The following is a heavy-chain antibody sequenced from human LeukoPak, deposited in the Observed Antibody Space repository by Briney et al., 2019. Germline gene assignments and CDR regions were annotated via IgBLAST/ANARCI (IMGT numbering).Heavy chain of an antibody. Sequence: GGSLRLSCAASGFIFSSYAMSWVRQAPGKGLQWVSAICENGGCTYYADSVKGRFTISRDNSKNTLYLQMSGLRAEDTAIYYCAKPPTTVTTRGFDYWGQGTLVTVSP. D-gene: IGHD4-17*01. CDR2: ICENGGCT. CDR3: AKPPTTVTTRGFDY. J-gene: IGHJ4*02. CDR1: GFIFSSYA. V-gene: IGHV3-23*01.